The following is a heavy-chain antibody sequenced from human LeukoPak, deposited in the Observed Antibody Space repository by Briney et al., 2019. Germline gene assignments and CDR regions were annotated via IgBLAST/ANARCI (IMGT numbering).Heavy chain of an antibody. J-gene: IGHJ4*02. CDR3: GKEECGERVIGY. V-gene: IGHV3-23*01. CDR1: GFTFSDYA. D-gene: IGHD4-17*01. Sequence: GASLRLSCAASGFTFSDYAMTWVRQAPAKGREGGSGISDHGGNTYYTASLQGRFTISRDTSKNSLFLQMNSVRAEDTAVYYCGKEECGERVIGYWGQGILVTVTS. CDR2: ISDHGGNT.